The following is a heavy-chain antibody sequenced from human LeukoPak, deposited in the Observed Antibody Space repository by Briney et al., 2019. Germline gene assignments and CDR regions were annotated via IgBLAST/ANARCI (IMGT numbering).Heavy chain of an antibody. Sequence: KPSETLSLTCAVDGGSFSDHYWSWIRQPPGKGLEWIGYGYYSGSTNYNPSLKSRVTISLDTSKSQFSLKLSSVTTEDTAVYYCARGTPDYYDHQYYFDYWGQGTLVTVSS. J-gene: IGHJ4*02. CDR2: GYYSGST. D-gene: IGHD3-22*01. CDR3: ARGTPDYYDHQYYFDY. CDR1: GGSFSDHY. V-gene: IGHV4-59*11.